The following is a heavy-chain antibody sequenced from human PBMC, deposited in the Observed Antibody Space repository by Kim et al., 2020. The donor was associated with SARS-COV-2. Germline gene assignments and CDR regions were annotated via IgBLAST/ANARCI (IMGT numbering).Heavy chain of an antibody. V-gene: IGHV1-3*01. Sequence: ASVKVSCKASGYTFTSYAMHWVRQAPGQRLEWMGWINAGNGNTKYSQKFQGRVTITRDTSASTAYMELSSLRSEDTAVYYCARDSGYGGGPFDYWGQGTLVTVSS. D-gene: IGHD5-12*01. CDR2: INAGNGNT. CDR1: GYTFTSYA. CDR3: ARDSGYGGGPFDY. J-gene: IGHJ4*02.